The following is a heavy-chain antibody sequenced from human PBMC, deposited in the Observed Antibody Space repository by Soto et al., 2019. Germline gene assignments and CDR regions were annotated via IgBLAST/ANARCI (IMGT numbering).Heavy chain of an antibody. D-gene: IGHD5-18*01. CDR2: IYYSGST. CDR1: GGSISSGDYY. Sequence: SETLSLTCTVSGGSISSGDYYWSWIRQPPGKGLEWIGYIYYSGSTYYNPSLKSRVTISVDTSKNQFSLKLSSVTAADTAVYYCARQVDTAMAPFDYWGQGTLVTVSS. V-gene: IGHV4-30-4*01. J-gene: IGHJ4*02. CDR3: ARQVDTAMAPFDY.